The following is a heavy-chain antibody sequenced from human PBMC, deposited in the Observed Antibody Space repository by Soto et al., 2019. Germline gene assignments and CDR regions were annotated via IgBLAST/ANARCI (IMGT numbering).Heavy chain of an antibody. CDR2: ISYDGSNK. J-gene: IGHJ6*02. V-gene: IGHV3-30*18. CDR1: GFTFSSYG. D-gene: IGHD2-21*01. CDR3: AKDLSPILWWTPDYYYYYGMDV. Sequence: QVQLVESGGGVVQPGRSLRLSCAASGFTFSSYGMHWVRQAPGKGLEWVAVISYDGSNKYYADSVKGRFTISRDNSKNTLYLQMNSLRAEDTAVYYCAKDLSPILWWTPDYYYYYGMDVWGQGTTVTVSS.